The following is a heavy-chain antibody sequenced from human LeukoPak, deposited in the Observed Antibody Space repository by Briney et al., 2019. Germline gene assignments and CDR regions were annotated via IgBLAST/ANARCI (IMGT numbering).Heavy chain of an antibody. J-gene: IGHJ3*01. V-gene: IGHV3-7*01. D-gene: IGHD3-10*01. CDR3: AREGMVRGVPDAFDL. Sequence: GGSLRLSCGASGFTFSNNWMSWVRQAPGKGLEWVANIKQDGIEKYFVGSVKGRFAISRDNAKNSLYLQMNSLRVEDTAVYYCAREGMVRGVPDAFDLWGQGTMVTVSS. CDR2: IKQDGIEK. CDR1: GFTFSNNW.